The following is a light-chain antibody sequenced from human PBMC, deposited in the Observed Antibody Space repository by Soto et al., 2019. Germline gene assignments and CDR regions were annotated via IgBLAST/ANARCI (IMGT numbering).Light chain of an antibody. CDR1: QDIRKD. J-gene: IGKJ4*01. CDR2: GAS. Sequence: IQMTQSPSSLSASVGDRGTITCRASQDIRKDLAWYQQKPGKAPQILIYGASTLQSGVPSRFSGSGSGTDFTLTISSLQPEDVATYYCQKYNSAPLTFGGGTKVDIK. V-gene: IGKV1-27*01. CDR3: QKYNSAPLT.